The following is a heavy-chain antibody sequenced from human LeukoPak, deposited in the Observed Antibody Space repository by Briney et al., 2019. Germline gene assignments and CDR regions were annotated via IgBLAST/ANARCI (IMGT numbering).Heavy chain of an antibody. J-gene: IGHJ3*02. Sequence: PGGSLRLSCAASGFTLSSYSMNWVRQAPGKGLELVSSISSSSNYISYADSVKGRFTISRDNAKKSLYLQMSSLRAEDTAVYYCARRDVFDIWGQGTMVTVSS. V-gene: IGHV3-21*01. CDR1: GFTLSSYS. CDR3: ARRDVFDI. CDR2: ISSSSNYI.